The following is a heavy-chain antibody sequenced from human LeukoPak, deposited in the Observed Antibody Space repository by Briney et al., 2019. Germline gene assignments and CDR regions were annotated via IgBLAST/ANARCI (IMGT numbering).Heavy chain of an antibody. CDR3: ARYGITIVRGGKYYFDS. Sequence: SETLSLTCTVPGGSISSYYWSWIRQPPGKGLEWVGYIYYSGSTNYNPSLKSRVTISVDTSKNQFSLRLSSVTAADTAVYYCARYGITIVRGGKYYFDSWGQGTLVTVSS. V-gene: IGHV4-59*08. CDR2: IYYSGST. CDR1: GGSISSYY. J-gene: IGHJ4*02. D-gene: IGHD3-10*01.